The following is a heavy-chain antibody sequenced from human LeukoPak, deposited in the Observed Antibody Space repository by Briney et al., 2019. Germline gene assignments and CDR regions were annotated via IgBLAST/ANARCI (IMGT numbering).Heavy chain of an antibody. D-gene: IGHD5-18*01. V-gene: IGHV3-48*03. CDR3: AREDTAMVNYYYYGMDV. CDR1: GFTFRSYE. Sequence: GGSLRLSCAASGFTFRSYEMNWVRQAPGKGLEWVSYISSSGSTKNYADSVKGRFTISRDNAKNSLYLQMNSLRAEDTAVYYCAREDTAMVNYYYYGMDVWGQGTTVTVSS. J-gene: IGHJ6*02. CDR2: ISSSGSTK.